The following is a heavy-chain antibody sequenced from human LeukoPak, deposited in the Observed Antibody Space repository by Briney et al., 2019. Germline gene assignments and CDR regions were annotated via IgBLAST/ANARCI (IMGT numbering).Heavy chain of an antibody. Sequence: PGGSLRLSCAASGFTFSSYGMHWVRQAPGKGLEGVAVISYDGSNKYYADSVKGRFTISRDNSKNTLYLQMNSLRAEDTAVYYCAKVGPYSSGWYYFDYWGQGTLVTVSS. V-gene: IGHV3-30*18. CDR2: ISYDGSNK. J-gene: IGHJ4*02. CDR3: AKVGPYSSGWYYFDY. CDR1: GFTFSSYG. D-gene: IGHD6-19*01.